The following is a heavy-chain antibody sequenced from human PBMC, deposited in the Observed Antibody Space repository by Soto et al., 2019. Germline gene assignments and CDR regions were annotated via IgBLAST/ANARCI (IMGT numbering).Heavy chain of an antibody. D-gene: IGHD2-2*01. CDR2: IYYSGST. J-gene: IGHJ4*02. V-gene: IGHV4-4*02. Sequence: XXTLSLPFALSGHSISSGNGFWSLVRQSPGKGLEWIGEIYYSGSTTYNPSLKSRVTMTTDTSTTTAYMELRSLRSDDTAVYYCARDCGSISCPCAYWGQGTLVTVSS. CDR1: GHSISSGNG. CDR3: ARDCGSISCPCAY.